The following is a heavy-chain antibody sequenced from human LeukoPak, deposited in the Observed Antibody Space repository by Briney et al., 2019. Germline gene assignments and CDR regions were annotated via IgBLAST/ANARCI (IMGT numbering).Heavy chain of an antibody. D-gene: IGHD6-13*01. CDR3: ARDAGPGMGGAFDI. J-gene: IGHJ3*02. V-gene: IGHV3-64*01. CDR1: GFTFSSYA. CDR2: ISGNGGST. Sequence: GGSLRLSCAASGFTFSSYAMHWVRQAPGKGLEYVSAISGNGGSTYYANSVKGRFTISRDNSKNTLYLQMGSLRAEDMAVYYCARDAGPGMGGAFDIWGQGTMVTVSS.